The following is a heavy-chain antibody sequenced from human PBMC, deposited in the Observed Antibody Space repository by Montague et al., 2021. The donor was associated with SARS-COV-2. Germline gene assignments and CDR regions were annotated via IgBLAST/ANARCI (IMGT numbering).Heavy chain of an antibody. D-gene: IGHD6-13*01. CDR2: TYYRSKWYN. CDR1: GDSVSSNSAA. V-gene: IGHV6-1*01. J-gene: IGHJ4*02. CDR3: ARGGSWLYYFDY. Sequence: CVIPGDSVSSNSAAWNWIRQSPSRGLEWLGRTYYRSKWYNDYAVSVKSRITINPDTSKNQFSLQLNSVTPEDTAVYYCARGGSWLYYFDYWGQGTLVTVSS.